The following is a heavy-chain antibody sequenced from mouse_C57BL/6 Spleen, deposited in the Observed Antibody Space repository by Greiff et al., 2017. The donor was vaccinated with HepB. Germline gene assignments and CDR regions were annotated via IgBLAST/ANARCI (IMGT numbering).Heavy chain of an antibody. CDR2: IHPNSGST. CDR3: ARGATVVDDYAMDY. V-gene: IGHV1-64*01. J-gene: IGHJ4*01. D-gene: IGHD1-1*01. Sequence: QVQLQQPGAELVKPGASVKLSCKASGYTFTSYWMHWVKQRPGQGLEWIGMIHPNSGSTNYNEKFKSKATLTVDKSSSTAYMQRSSLTSEDSAVYYCARGATVVDDYAMDYWGQGTSVTVSS. CDR1: GYTFTSYW.